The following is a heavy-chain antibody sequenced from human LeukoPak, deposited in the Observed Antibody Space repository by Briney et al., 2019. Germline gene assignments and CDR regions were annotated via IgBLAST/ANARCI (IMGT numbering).Heavy chain of an antibody. Sequence: SVKVSCKASGGTFSSYAISWVRQAPGQGLEWMGRIIPIFGTANYAQKFQCRVTITTDESTSTAYMELSSLRSEDTAVYYCARLYPTTLTSYSSSLWGQGTLVTVSS. CDR2: IIPIFGTA. CDR1: GGTFSSYA. CDR3: ARLYPTTLTSYSSSL. J-gene: IGHJ4*02. D-gene: IGHD6-13*01. V-gene: IGHV1-69*05.